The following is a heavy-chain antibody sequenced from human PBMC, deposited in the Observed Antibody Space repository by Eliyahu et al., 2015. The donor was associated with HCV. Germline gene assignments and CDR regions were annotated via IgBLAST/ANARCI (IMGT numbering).Heavy chain of an antibody. V-gene: IGHV3-30-3*01. J-gene: IGHJ6*02. CDR2: ISYDGSNK. CDR3: ARDLRGDYYYYGMDV. Sequence: QVQLVESGGGVVQPGRSLXLSCAAXGFTFXSYAMHWVRQAPGKGLEGVAVISYDGSNKYYADSVKGRFTISRDNSKNTLYLQMNSLRAEDTAVYYCARDLRGDYYYYGMDVWGQGTTVTVSS. CDR1: GFTFXSYA.